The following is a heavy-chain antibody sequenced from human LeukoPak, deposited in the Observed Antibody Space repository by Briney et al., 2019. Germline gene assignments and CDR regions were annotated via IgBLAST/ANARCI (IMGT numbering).Heavy chain of an antibody. CDR1: GYSISSGYY. Sequence: SETLSLTCTVSGYSISSGYYWGWIRQPPGKGLEWIGSIYHSGSTYYNPSLKSRVTISVDTSKNQFSLKLSSVTAADTAVYYCARGHCSGGSCYSLRYYYYYGMDVWGQGTTVTVSS. CDR3: ARGHCSGGSCYSLRYYYYYGMDV. J-gene: IGHJ6*02. D-gene: IGHD2-15*01. V-gene: IGHV4-38-2*02. CDR2: IYHSGST.